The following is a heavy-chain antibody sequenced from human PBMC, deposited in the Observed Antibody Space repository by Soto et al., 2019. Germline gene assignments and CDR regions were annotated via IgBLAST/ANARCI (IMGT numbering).Heavy chain of an antibody. V-gene: IGHV4-59*01. CDR2: IYYSGST. Sequence: QVQLQESGPGLVKPSETLSLTCTVSGGSISSYYWSWIRQPPGKGLEWIGYIYYSGSTNYNPSLKRRVTLSVDTSKNQFSMKLSSVTAADTAVYYCAEEYSSSNWFDPWGQGTLVTVSS. CDR1: GGSISSYY. J-gene: IGHJ5*02. CDR3: AEEYSSSNWFDP. D-gene: IGHD6-13*01.